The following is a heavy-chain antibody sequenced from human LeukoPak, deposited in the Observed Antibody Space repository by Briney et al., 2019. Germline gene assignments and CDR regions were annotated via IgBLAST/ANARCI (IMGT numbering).Heavy chain of an antibody. Sequence: SDTLSLTCTVSGGSISSYYWSWIRQPAGKGLEWIGRIYTSGSTNYNPSLKSRVTMSVDTSKNQFSLKLSSVTAADTAVYYCARGLGDFYDTSGYEYYFDYWGQGTLVTVSS. V-gene: IGHV4-4*07. CDR3: ARGLGDFYDTSGYEYYFDY. CDR2: IYTSGST. D-gene: IGHD3-22*01. J-gene: IGHJ4*02. CDR1: GGSISSYY.